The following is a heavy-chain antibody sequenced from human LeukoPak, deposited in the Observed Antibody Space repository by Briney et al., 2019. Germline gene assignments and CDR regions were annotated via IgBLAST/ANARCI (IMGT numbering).Heavy chain of an antibody. CDR1: GGSFSGYY. D-gene: IGHD6-6*01. CDR3: ASPIAARRHAFDI. J-gene: IGHJ3*02. V-gene: IGHV4-34*01. CDR2: INHSGST. Sequence: SETLSLTCAVYGGSFSGYYWSWIRQPPGKGLEWIGKINHSGSTNYNPSLKSRVTISVDTSKNQFSLKLSSVTAADTAVYYCASPIAARRHAFDIWGQGTMVTVSS.